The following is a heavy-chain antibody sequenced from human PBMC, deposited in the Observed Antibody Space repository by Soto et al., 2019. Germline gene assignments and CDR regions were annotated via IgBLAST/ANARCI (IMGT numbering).Heavy chain of an antibody. J-gene: IGHJ4*02. V-gene: IGHV4-34*01. D-gene: IGHD6-19*01. CDR2: INHSGST. CDR1: GGSFSGYY. Sequence: SETLSLTCAVYGGSFSGYYWSWIRQPPGKGLEWIGEINHSGSTNYNPSLKSRVTISVDTSKNQFSLKLSSVTAADTAVYYCARVGYSIGDYWGQGTLVTVSS. CDR3: ARVGYSIGDY.